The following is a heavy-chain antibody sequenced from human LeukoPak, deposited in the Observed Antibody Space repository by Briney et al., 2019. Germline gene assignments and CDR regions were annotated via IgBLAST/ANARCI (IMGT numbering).Heavy chain of an antibody. D-gene: IGHD5-24*01. J-gene: IGHJ4*02. CDR2: IDNSGAVT. CDR1: GFTFSSYA. V-gene: IGHV3-23*01. CDR3: AIVATVTANFNY. Sequence: GGALRLSCAASGFTFSSYAMNWVRQAPGKGLEWVSAIDNSGAVTYYADSVKGRFTISRDNSKNTLYLQMSSLRVEDTAIYYCAIVATVTANFNYWGQGTLLTVSS.